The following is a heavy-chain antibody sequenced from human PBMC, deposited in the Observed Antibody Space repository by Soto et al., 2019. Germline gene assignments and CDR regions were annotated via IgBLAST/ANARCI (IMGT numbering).Heavy chain of an antibody. J-gene: IGHJ5*02. CDR3: ARHSRIAISGVVIVDWFEP. CDR2: IYYTGNT. Sequence: SETLSLTCTVSAGSISSSSYYWGWIRQPPGRGLEWIGSIYYTGNTYYNPSLRSRVTISRDMSKNQFSLNLNSVTAADTAVYYCARHSRIAISGVVIVDWFEPWGQGTLVTLSS. CDR1: AGSISSSSYY. D-gene: IGHD3-3*01. V-gene: IGHV4-39*01.